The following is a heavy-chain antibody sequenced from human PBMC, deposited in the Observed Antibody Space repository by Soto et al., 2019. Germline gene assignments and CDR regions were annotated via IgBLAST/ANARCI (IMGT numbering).Heavy chain of an antibody. V-gene: IGHV4-59*01. CDR1: GGSISSYY. Sequence: SSETLSLTCTVSGGSISSYYWSWIRQPPGKGLEWIGYIYYSGSTNYNPSLKSRVTISVDTSKNQFSLKLSSVTAADTAVYYCAKDTYYYGSGSPGWFDPWGQGTLVTVSS. J-gene: IGHJ5*02. CDR2: IYYSGST. D-gene: IGHD3-10*01. CDR3: AKDTYYYGSGSPGWFDP.